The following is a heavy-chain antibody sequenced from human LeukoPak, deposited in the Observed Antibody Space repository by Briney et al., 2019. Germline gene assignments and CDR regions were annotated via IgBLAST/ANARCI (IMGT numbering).Heavy chain of an antibody. CDR2: IRYDGSIK. CDR3: AKEYKSSDPHDDYSNWLFDY. V-gene: IGHV3-30*02. Sequence: GGSLRLSCAASGFTFSNYGMHWVRQAPGKGLEWVAFIRYDGSIKYYADSVKGRFTISRDNSQNTLYLQMNSLRAEDTAVFYCAKEYKSSDPHDDYSNWLFDYWGQGTLVTVSS. CDR1: GFTFSNYG. J-gene: IGHJ4*02. D-gene: IGHD4-11*01.